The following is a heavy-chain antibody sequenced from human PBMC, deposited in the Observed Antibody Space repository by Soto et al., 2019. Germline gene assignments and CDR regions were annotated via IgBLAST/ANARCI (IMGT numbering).Heavy chain of an antibody. CDR1: GGSISSYY. Sequence: PSETLSLTCTVSGGSISSYYWGWIRQPPGKGLEWIGSIYYSGSTYYNPSLKSRVTISVDTSKNQFSLKLSSVTAADTAVYYCARSGGYSYGERDYYYYGMDVWGQGTTVTVSS. D-gene: IGHD5-18*01. CDR3: ARSGGYSYGERDYYYYGMDV. J-gene: IGHJ6*02. V-gene: IGHV4-39*01. CDR2: IYYSGST.